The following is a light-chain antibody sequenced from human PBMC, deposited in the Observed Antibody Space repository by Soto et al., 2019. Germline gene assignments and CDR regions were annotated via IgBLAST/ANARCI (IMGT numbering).Light chain of an antibody. V-gene: IGKV3-11*01. J-gene: IGKJ1*01. CDR2: EAS. CDR3: QQYRT. Sequence: EIVLTQSPATLSLSPGERATLSCRASQNVANNLDWYQQKPGQAPRLLIYEASNMATGITARGSGSESGTDFTLTISRLEPEDFAVYYCQQYRTFGQGTKVDIK. CDR1: QNVANN.